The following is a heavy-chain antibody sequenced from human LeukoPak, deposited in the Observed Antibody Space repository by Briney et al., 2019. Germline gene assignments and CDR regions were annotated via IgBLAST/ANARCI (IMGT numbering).Heavy chain of an antibody. D-gene: IGHD3-3*01. Sequence: ASVKVSCKASGYTFTRYGISWVRQAPGQGLEGMGWISPYNGKTKYAQKLQGRVTMTTDTSTSTAYMELRSLRSDDTAVYYCASHGSYDFWSGYYTPCAYYYYMDVWGKGTTVTVSS. V-gene: IGHV1-18*01. CDR3: ASHGSYDFWSGYYTPCAYYYYMDV. J-gene: IGHJ6*03. CDR2: ISPYNGKT. CDR1: GYTFTRYG.